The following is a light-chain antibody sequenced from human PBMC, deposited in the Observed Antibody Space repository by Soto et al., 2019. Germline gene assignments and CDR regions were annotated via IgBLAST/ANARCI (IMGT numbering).Light chain of an antibody. Sequence: SVLTQPASVSGSPGQSITISCTGTSSDVGGYNSVSWYQQHPGKVPKLVLYDVTDRPSGVSYRFSGSKSGNTASLTISGLQAADEADYFCSSFTSSMTNVFGSGTKVTVL. CDR1: SSDVGGYNS. J-gene: IGLJ1*01. CDR2: DVT. CDR3: SSFTSSMTNV. V-gene: IGLV2-14*01.